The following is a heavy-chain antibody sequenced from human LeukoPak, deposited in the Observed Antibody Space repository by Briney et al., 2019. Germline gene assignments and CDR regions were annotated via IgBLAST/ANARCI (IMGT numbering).Heavy chain of an antibody. D-gene: IGHD3-22*01. Sequence: PSETLSLTCIVSGGSINNDYWSWIRQTPGKGLEWIGHMYYSGDTNYNPSLRSRATISVDTSKNQVSLKLSAVTAADTAVYYCAKTTYDYESGGYYYGRGWFDPWGQGTLVTVSS. V-gene: IGHV4-59*08. CDR1: GGSINNDY. CDR3: AKTTYDYESGGYYYGRGWFDP. CDR2: MYYSGDT. J-gene: IGHJ5*02.